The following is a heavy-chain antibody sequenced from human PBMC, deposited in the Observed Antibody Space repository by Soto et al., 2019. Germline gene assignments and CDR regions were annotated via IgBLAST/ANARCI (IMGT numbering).Heavy chain of an antibody. CDR1: GYTVTSYG. D-gene: IGHD6-19*01. J-gene: IGHJ5*02. CDR3: ARGFKASGWYYWFDP. Sequence: ASVKVSCKASGYTVTSYGISWVRQAPGQGLEWMGWISAYNGNTNYAQKLQGRVTMTTDTSTSTAYMELRSLRSDDTAVYYCARGFKASGWYYWFDPWGQGTLVTVSS. CDR2: ISAYNGNT. V-gene: IGHV1-18*01.